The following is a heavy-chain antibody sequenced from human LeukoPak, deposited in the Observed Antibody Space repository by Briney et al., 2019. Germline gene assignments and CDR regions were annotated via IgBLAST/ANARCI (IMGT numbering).Heavy chain of an antibody. D-gene: IGHD6-13*01. V-gene: IGHV3-30*01. CDR1: GFIFTHYP. CDR3: AKGVAAGTWGTSFDF. Sequence: PGRSLSLSCAASGFIFTHYPIHWVRQAPGKGPEWVAIISYDGNYKYYAESVKGRFTVSRDNSKNTVYLQMDSLRAEDTAVYYCAKGVAAGTWGTSFDFWGQGTRVTVSS. J-gene: IGHJ4*02. CDR2: ISYDGNYK.